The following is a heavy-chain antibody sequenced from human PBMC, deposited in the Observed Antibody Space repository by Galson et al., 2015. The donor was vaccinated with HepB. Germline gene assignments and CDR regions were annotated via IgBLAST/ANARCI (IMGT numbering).Heavy chain of an antibody. D-gene: IGHD3-3*01. CDR2: IMPLLDRS. V-gene: IGHV1-69*04. J-gene: IGHJ4*02. CDR3: ARAESGYFDY. Sequence: SVKVSCKASGGSFSNYAVSWVRQAPGQGPEWMGRIMPLLDRSDYAQKFQGRVTITADKSTRTVYMELSGLTSEDTAVYFCARAESGYFDYWGQGTLVTVSS. CDR1: GGSFSNYA.